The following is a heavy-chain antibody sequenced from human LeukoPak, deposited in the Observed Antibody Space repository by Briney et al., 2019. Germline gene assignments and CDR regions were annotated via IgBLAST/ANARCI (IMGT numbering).Heavy chain of an antibody. V-gene: IGHV4-61*02. D-gene: IGHD6-6*01. CDR3: AREIAARPNY. Sequence: TLSLTCTVSGGSISSGSYYWSWIRQPAGKGLEWIGRIYTSGSTNYNPSLKSRVTISVDTSKNQFSLKLSSVTAADTAVYYCAREIAARPNYWGQGTLVTVSS. CDR1: GGSISSGSYY. J-gene: IGHJ4*02. CDR2: IYTSGST.